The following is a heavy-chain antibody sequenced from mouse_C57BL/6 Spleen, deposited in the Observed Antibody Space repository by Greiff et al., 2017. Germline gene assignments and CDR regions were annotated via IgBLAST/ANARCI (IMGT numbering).Heavy chain of an antibody. CDR2: ILPGSGST. V-gene: IGHV1-9*01. Sequence: QVHVKQSGAELMKPGASVKLSCKATGYTFTGYWIEWVKQRPGHGLEWIGEILPGSGSTNYNEKFKGKATFTADTSSNTAYMQLSSLTTEDSAIYYCARGRITTVVARYWYFDVWGTGTTVTVSS. D-gene: IGHD1-1*01. CDR3: ARGRITTVVARYWYFDV. CDR1: GYTFTGYW. J-gene: IGHJ1*03.